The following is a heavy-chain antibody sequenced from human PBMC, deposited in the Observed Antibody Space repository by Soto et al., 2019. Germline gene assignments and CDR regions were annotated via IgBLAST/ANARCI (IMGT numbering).Heavy chain of an antibody. CDR1: GFTFGDYA. D-gene: IGHD3-22*01. V-gene: IGHV3-49*03. CDR3: TRDHEDFYNSSGYFGPFDY. CDR2: IRSKAYGGTT. Sequence: HPGGSLRLSCTASGFTFGDYAMSWFRQAPGKGLEWVGFIRSKAYGGTTEYAASVKGRFTISRDDSKSIAYLQMNSLKTEDTAVYYCTRDHEDFYNSSGYFGPFDYWGPGPLVTVSS. J-gene: IGHJ4*02.